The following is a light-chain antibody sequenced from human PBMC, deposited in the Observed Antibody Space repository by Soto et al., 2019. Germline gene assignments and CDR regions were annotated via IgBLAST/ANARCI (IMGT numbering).Light chain of an antibody. CDR1: RDDIGAYGY. J-gene: IGLJ2*01. V-gene: IGLV2-14*01. CDR3: NSYTNSSAVV. CDR2: GVT. Sequence: QSALTQPASVSGSPGQSITISCAGTRDDIGAYGYVSWYQQHPGNAPKLLVYGVTNRPSGVSDRFSGSKSGNTASLTISGLQAEDEADYYCNSYTNSSAVVFGGGTEVTVL.